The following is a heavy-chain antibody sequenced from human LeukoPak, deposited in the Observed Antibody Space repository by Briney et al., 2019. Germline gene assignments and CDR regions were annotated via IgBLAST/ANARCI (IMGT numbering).Heavy chain of an antibody. D-gene: IGHD2-2*01. CDR1: AYSISSSYY. V-gene: IGHV4-59*08. J-gene: IGHJ6*02. Sequence: SETLSLTCAVSAYSISSSYYWSWIRQPPGKGLEWIGYIYYSGSTNYNPSLKSRVTISVDTSKNQFSLKLSSVTAADTAVYYCARLKHCSSTSCYEYYYYGMDVWGQGTTVTVSS. CDR2: IYYSGST. CDR3: ARLKHCSSTSCYEYYYYGMDV.